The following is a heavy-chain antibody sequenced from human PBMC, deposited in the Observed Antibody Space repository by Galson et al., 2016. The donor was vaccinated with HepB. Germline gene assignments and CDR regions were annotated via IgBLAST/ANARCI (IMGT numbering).Heavy chain of an antibody. J-gene: IGHJ6*02. CDR2: ISAYNGNT. D-gene: IGHD6-13*01. CDR1: GYTFTSYG. CDR3: ARGTAGYYYGMDV. Sequence: SVKVSCKASGYTFTSYGISWVRQAPGQGLEWMGWISAYNGNTNYAQKLQGRVTMTTDTSTSTAYRELRSLRSDDTAVYYCARGTAGYYYGMDVWGQGTTVTVSS. V-gene: IGHV1-18*01.